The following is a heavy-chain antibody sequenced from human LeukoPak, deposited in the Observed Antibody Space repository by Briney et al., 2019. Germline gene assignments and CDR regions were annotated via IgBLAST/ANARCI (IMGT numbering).Heavy chain of an antibody. Sequence: GGSLRLSCAASGFTFSNYAMSWVRHAPGKGLEWVSAVSGRDTSTYYTDSVKGRFTISRDNSKNTLYLQMNSLSAEDTAIYYCAKWGDYDVLTGYYDSDYWGQGTLVTVSS. CDR1: GFTFSNYA. D-gene: IGHD3-9*01. J-gene: IGHJ4*02. CDR3: AKWGDYDVLTGYYDSDY. CDR2: VSGRDTST. V-gene: IGHV3-23*01.